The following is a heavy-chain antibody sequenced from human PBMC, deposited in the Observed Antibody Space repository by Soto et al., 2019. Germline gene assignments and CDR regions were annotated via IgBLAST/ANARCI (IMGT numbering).Heavy chain of an antibody. CDR2: ISSSSSTI. V-gene: IGHV3-48*02. D-gene: IGHD2-15*01. CDR3: ARDEGYCSGGSCYFWFDP. J-gene: IGHJ5*02. Sequence: GGSLRLSCAASGFTFSSYSMNWVRQAPGKGLEWVSYISSSSSTIYYADSVKGRFTISRDNAKNSLYLQMNSLRDEDTAVYYCARDEGYCSGGSCYFWFDPWGQGTLVTVSS. CDR1: GFTFSSYS.